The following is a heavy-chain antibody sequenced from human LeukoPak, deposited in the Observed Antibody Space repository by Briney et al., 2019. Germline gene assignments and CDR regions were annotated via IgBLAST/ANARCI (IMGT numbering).Heavy chain of an antibody. V-gene: IGHV3-48*01. D-gene: IGHD3-10*01. CDR1: GFTFSSYS. CDR2: ISSSSGTI. J-gene: IGHJ4*02. CDR3: ARVTMVRGVITDY. Sequence: PGGSLRLSCAASGFTFSSYSMNWVRQAPGKGLEWVSYISSSSGTIYYADSVKGRFTISRDNAKNSLYLQMNSLRAEDTAVYYCARVTMVRGVITDYWGQGTLVTVSS.